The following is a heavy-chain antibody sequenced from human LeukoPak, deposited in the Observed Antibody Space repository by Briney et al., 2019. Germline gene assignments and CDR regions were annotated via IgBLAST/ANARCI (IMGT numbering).Heavy chain of an antibody. D-gene: IGHD2-8*01. CDR2: ISAYNGNT. Sequence: ASVKVSCKASGYTFTSYGISWVRQAPGQGLEWMGWISAYNGNTNYAQKLQGRVTMTTDTSTSTAYMELRSLRPDDTAVYYCAVMVYAENWFDPWGQGTLVTVSS. J-gene: IGHJ5*02. CDR3: AVMVYAENWFDP. CDR1: GYTFTSYG. V-gene: IGHV1-18*01.